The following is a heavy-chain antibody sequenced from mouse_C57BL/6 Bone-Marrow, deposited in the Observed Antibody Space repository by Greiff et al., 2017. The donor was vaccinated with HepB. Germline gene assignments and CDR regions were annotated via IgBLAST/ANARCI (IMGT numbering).Heavy chain of an antibody. Sequence: QVHVKQSGAELARPGASVKLSCKASGYTFTSYGISWVKQRTGQGLEWIGEIYPRSGNTYYNEKFKGKATLTADKSSSTAYMELRSLTSEDSAVYFCAREGITTVVPYAMDYWGQGTSVTVSS. CDR1: GYTFTSYG. CDR3: AREGITTVVPYAMDY. D-gene: IGHD1-1*01. CDR2: IYPRSGNT. V-gene: IGHV1-81*01. J-gene: IGHJ4*01.